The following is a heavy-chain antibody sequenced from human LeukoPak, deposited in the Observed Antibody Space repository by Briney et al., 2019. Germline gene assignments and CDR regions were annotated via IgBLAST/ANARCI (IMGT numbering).Heavy chain of an antibody. CDR1: GFTFSSYA. CDR2: ISSSSSYI. J-gene: IGHJ5*02. D-gene: IGHD1-26*01. V-gene: IGHV3-21*01. CDR3: ARDYKPGSGSYHTTPPTHWFDP. Sequence: GGSLRLSCAASGFTFSSYAMSWVRQAPGKGLEWVSSISSSSSYIYYADSVKGRFTISRDNAKNSLCLQMNSLRAEDTAVYYCARDYKPGSGSYHTTPPTHWFDPWGQGTLVTVSS.